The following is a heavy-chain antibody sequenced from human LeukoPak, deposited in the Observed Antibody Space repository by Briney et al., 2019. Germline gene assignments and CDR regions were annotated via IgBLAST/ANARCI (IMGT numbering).Heavy chain of an antibody. CDR2: ILHTGPT. D-gene: IGHD1-26*01. V-gene: IGHV4-39*07. Sequence: PSETLSLTCTVSGGSISSSSYYWGWIRQPPGKGLEWIGEILHTGPTNFNPSLKSRVTISMDKSKNQVSLRLNSATAADTATYYCVRGGTYYLPYWGQGILVTVSS. CDR3: VRGGTYYLPY. CDR1: GGSISSSSYY. J-gene: IGHJ4*02.